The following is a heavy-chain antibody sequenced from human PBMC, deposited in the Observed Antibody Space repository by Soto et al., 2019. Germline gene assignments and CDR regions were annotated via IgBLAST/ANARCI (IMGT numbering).Heavy chain of an antibody. CDR1: GFTLSTYS. Sequence: EVQLVESGGGLVQPGGSLRLSCAASGFTLSTYSMNWVRQAPGKGLEWVSDISSSGTTYYSDSAKGRFTISRDNARNSLYLQINSLRAEETAVYFWARGRPYGSGHYDMDVWGQGTTVTVSS. J-gene: IGHJ6*01. CDR2: ISSSGTT. D-gene: IGHD3-10*01. CDR3: ARGRPYGSGHYDMDV. V-gene: IGHV3-48*01.